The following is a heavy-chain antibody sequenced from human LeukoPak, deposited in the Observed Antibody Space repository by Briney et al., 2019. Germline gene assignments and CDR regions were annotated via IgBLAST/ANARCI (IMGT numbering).Heavy chain of an antibody. Sequence: GRSLRLSCAASGFTFSDYVMNWVRQAPGKGLEWVSAISGSGDSTYYEDAVKGRCTITRDNSKNTQYLQMNSPRAEETASYYYAESSDLVVTITVAYWGQGTLVTVSS. V-gene: IGHV3-23*02. CDR2: ISGSGDST. CDR3: AESSDLVVTITVAY. D-gene: IGHD5-12*01. CDR1: GFTFSDYV. J-gene: IGHJ4*02.